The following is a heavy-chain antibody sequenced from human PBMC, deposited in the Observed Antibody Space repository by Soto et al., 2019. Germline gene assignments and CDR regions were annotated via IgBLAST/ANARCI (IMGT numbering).Heavy chain of an antibody. CDR3: AHRPLMGFFDY. CDR1: GFSLSTYGEG. Sequence: SGPTLVNPTQTVTLTCTFSGFSLSTYGEGVGWVRQPPGKALEWLALIYWNDDKTYSPSLKNRLTITKDTSKNQVVLTMTNMDPVDTATYYCAHRPLMGFFDYWGQGNMVTVSA. V-gene: IGHV2-5*01. CDR2: IYWNDDK. J-gene: IGHJ4*02.